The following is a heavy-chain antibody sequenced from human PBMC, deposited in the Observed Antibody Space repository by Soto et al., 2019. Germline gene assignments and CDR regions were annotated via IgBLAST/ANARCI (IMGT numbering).Heavy chain of an antibody. V-gene: IGHV3-23*01. CDR2: ISGSGGST. CDR1: GFSFSSYA. J-gene: IGHJ4*02. Sequence: EVQLLESGGGLVQPGGSLRLSCAASGFSFSSYAMTWVRQAPGKGLEWVSTISGSGGSTYYADSVKGRFTISRDNSKNTLSLQLNGLIAEDTAVYYCAKRGRGAVAFDYWGQVTLVTVSS. D-gene: IGHD6-19*01. CDR3: AKRGRGAVAFDY.